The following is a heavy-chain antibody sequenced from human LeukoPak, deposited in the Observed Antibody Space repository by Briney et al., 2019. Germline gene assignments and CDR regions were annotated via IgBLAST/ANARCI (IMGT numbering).Heavy chain of an antibody. CDR2: ISYDGSNK. D-gene: IGHD4-17*01. Sequence: GRSLRLSCAASGFTISSYGMHWVRQAPDKGLEWVAVISYDGSNKYYADSVKGRFTISRDNSKNTLYLQMNSLRAEDTAVYYCAKLTSRNGDSFDYWGQGTLVTVSS. CDR3: AKLTSRNGDSFDY. CDR1: GFTISSYG. V-gene: IGHV3-30*18. J-gene: IGHJ4*02.